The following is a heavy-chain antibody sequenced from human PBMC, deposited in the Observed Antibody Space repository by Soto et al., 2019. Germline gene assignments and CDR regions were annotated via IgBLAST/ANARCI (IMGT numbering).Heavy chain of an antibody. CDR2: INHSGST. D-gene: IGHD6-19*01. Sequence: SETLSLTCAVYGGSSSGYYWSWIRQPPGKGLEWIGEINHSGSTNYNPSLKSRVTISVDTSKNQFSLKLSSVTAADTAVYYCARGRGSGWYMGPYFDYWGQGTLVTVSS. CDR3: ARGRGSGWYMGPYFDY. J-gene: IGHJ4*02. V-gene: IGHV4-34*01. CDR1: GGSSSGYY.